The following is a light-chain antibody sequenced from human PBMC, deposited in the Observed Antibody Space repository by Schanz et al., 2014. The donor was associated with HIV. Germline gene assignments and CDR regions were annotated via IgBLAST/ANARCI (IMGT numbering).Light chain of an antibody. J-gene: IGLJ2*01. CDR2: EVS. CDR3: NSYTSKNTPI. V-gene: IGLV2-8*01. CDR1: SSDVGHYDY. Sequence: QSALTQPPSASGSRGQSVTISCTGTSSDVGHYDYVSWYQQHPGKAPKLMIYEVSKRPSGVPDRFSGSKSGNTASLTVSGLQAEDEADYYCNSYTSKNTPILGGGTKLTVL.